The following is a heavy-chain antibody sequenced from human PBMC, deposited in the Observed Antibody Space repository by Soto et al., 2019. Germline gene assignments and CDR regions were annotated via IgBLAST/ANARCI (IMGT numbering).Heavy chain of an antibody. CDR2: ISAYNGNT. CDR1: GYTFTSYG. J-gene: IGHJ4*02. D-gene: IGHD3-16*02. CDR3: ARERRRSLWGSYRYDYYFDY. Sequence: ASVKVSCKASGYTFTSYGISWVRQAPGQGLEWMGWISAYNGNTNYAQKLQGRVTMTTDTSTSTAYMELRSLRSDDTAVYYCARERRRSLWGSYRYDYYFDYWGQGTLVTVSS. V-gene: IGHV1-18*01.